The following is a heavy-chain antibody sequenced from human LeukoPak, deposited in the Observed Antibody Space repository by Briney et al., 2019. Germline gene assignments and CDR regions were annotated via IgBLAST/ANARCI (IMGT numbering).Heavy chain of an antibody. CDR3: AREYRFWSGSYYYYYGMDV. CDR2: ISAYNGNT. D-gene: IGHD3-3*01. J-gene: IGHJ6*02. CDR1: GGTFSSYG. V-gene: IGHV1-18*01. Sequence: ASVKVSCKASGGTFSSYGISWVRQAPGQGLEWMGWISAYNGNTNYAQKLQGRVTMTTDTSTSTAYMELRSLRSDDTAVYYCAREYRFWSGSYYYYYGMDVWGQGTTVTVSS.